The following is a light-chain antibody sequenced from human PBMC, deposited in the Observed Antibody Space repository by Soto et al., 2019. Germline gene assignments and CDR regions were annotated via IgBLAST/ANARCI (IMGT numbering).Light chain of an antibody. CDR3: CSYAGGFYV. Sequence: QSALTQPRSVSGSPGQSVAISCTGTSSDVGGYNYVSWYQQHPGKVPKLIIFDVYKRPSEVPDRFSGSKSGSTASLTISGLQADYEADYYCCSYAGGFYVVGTGTKVTVL. CDR2: DVY. CDR1: SSDVGGYNY. V-gene: IGLV2-11*01. J-gene: IGLJ1*01.